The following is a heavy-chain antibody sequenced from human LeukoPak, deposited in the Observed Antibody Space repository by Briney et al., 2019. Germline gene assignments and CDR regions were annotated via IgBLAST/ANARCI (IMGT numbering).Heavy chain of an antibody. Sequence: GGSLRLACAASGFTFSSYAMSWVRQAPGKGLEWVSAISGSGGSTYYADSVKGRFTISRDNSKNTLYLQMNSLRAEDTAVYYCAKKGTSSAVAFTDYWGQGTLVTVSS. CDR3: AKKGTSSAVAFTDY. CDR1: GFTFSSYA. V-gene: IGHV3-23*01. D-gene: IGHD6-19*01. CDR2: ISGSGGST. J-gene: IGHJ4*02.